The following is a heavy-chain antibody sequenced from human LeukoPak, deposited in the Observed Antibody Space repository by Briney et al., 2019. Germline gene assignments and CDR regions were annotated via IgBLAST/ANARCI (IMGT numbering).Heavy chain of an antibody. V-gene: IGHV1-69*05. Sequence: SVKVSCKASGGTFSSYAISWVRQPPGQGLEWMGGIIPIFGTANYAQKFQGRVTITTDESTSTAYMELRSLRSEDTAVYYCARGLTYYDIWTGYSAHWFDPWGEGTLVSVSS. CDR3: ARGLTYYDIWTGYSAHWFDP. J-gene: IGHJ5*02. CDR2: IIPIFGTA. D-gene: IGHD3-9*01. CDR1: GGTFSSYA.